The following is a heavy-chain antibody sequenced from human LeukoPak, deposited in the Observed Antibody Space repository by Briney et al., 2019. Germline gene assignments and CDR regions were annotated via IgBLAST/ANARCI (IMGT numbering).Heavy chain of an antibody. J-gene: IGHJ4*02. D-gene: IGHD3-10*01. Sequence: GGSLRLSCVTSGFAFDDYAMHWVRQAPGKGLEWVSGISWNSGSMEYAGSVKGRFTISRDNAKKSLFLQMNNLRPEDTALYFCVKDAREVPYYYQSGPLDYWGQGTLVIVSS. CDR2: ISWNSGSM. V-gene: IGHV3-9*01. CDR1: GFAFDDYA. CDR3: VKDAREVPYYYQSGPLDY.